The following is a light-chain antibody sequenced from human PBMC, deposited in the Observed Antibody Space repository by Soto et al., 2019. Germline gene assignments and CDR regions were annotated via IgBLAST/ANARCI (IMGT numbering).Light chain of an antibody. CDR2: GAS. Sequence: EVVLTQSPGTLSLSPGERATLSCRASQSVRNTYLAWYQQKPGQAPRLLIYGASKRQSGVPDRFSGGGSGTDFTLTISSLEPEDFAVYYCQQFSGSVTFGGGTRVDIQ. J-gene: IGKJ4*01. CDR1: QSVRNTY. CDR3: QQFSGSVT. V-gene: IGKV3-20*01.